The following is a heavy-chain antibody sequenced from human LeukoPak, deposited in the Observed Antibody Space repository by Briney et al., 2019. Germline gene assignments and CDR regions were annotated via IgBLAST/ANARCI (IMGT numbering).Heavy chain of an antibody. V-gene: IGHV3-33*01. J-gene: IGHJ5*02. CDR2: IWYDGSNK. Sequence: GGSLRLSCAASGFTFSSYGMHWVRQAPGKGLEWVAVIWYDGSNKYYADSVKGRFTISRDNSKNTLYLQMNSLRAEDTAVYYCARDSTPRHYDFWSGYYIGTWFDPWGQGTLATVSS. D-gene: IGHD3-3*01. CDR1: GFTFSSYG. CDR3: ARDSTPRHYDFWSGYYIGTWFDP.